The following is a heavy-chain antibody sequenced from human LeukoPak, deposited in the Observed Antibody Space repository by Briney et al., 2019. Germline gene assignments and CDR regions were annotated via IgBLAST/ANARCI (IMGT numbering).Heavy chain of an antibody. V-gene: IGHV3-33*01. CDR2: IWYDGRNK. CDR1: GFIFSNYG. CDR3: ARAPGRDLDY. D-gene: IGHD3-3*01. Sequence: PGRSLRLSCAASGFIFSNYGMHWVRQAPGKGLEWVAVIWYDGRNKYYADSVKGRFTISRDNSKSTLYLQMNSLRADDTAVYYCARAPGRDLDYWGQGTLVTVSS. J-gene: IGHJ4*02.